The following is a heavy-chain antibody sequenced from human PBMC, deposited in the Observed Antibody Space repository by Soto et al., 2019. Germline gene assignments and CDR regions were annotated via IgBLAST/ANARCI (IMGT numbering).Heavy chain of an antibody. V-gene: IGHV1-8*01. D-gene: IGHD3-22*01. CDR1: GYTFTSYD. CDR3: ARVDVTYYYDSSGPAGRYYYYGMDV. J-gene: IGHJ6*02. CDR2: INPNSCNT. Sequence: ASVKGSCKASGYTFTSYDINWVRQATGQGLEWVGWINPNSCNTGYAQKCQGRVTMTRNTSISTAYMELSSLRSEDTAVYYCARVDVTYYYDSSGPAGRYYYYGMDVWGQGTTVTVSS.